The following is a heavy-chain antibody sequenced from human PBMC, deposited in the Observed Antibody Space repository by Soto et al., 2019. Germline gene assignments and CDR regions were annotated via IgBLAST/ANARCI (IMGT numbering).Heavy chain of an antibody. V-gene: IGHV3-48*02. CDR2: ISSSSSTI. Sequence: PGGSLRLSCTASGFTFSSYSMNWVRQAPGKGLEWVSYISSSSSTIYYADSVKGRFTISRDNAKNSLYLQMNSLRDEDTAVYYCARDEWLPYYYGMDVWGQGTTVTVSS. D-gene: IGHD5-12*01. J-gene: IGHJ6*02. CDR3: ARDEWLPYYYGMDV. CDR1: GFTFSSYS.